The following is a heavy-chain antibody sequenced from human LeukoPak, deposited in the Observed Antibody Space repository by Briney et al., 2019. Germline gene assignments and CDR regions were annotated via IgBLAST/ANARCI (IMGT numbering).Heavy chain of an antibody. CDR3: AKDRIRSGYSYFDY. J-gene: IGHJ4*02. CDR2: ISGSGGST. V-gene: IGHV3-23*01. CDR1: GFTFSRHY. Sequence: PGGSLRLSCAASGFTFSRHYMSWVRQAPGKGLEWVSAISGSGGSTYYADSVKGRFTISRDNSKNTLYLQMNSLRAEDTAVYYCAKDRIRSGYSYFDYWGQGTLVTVSS. D-gene: IGHD3-22*01.